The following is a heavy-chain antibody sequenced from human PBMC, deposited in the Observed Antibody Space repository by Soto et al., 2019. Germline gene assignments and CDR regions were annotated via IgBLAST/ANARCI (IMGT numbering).Heavy chain of an antibody. D-gene: IGHD3-10*01. J-gene: IGHJ4*02. CDR1: GFTFSTYA. CDR3: AKEAWYGGY. Sequence: GGSLRLSCAASGFTFSTYAMSWVRQAPGKGLEWVSVITGSGDNTYYADSVKGRFTISRDNSQNTLYLQMNGLRAEDTAVYYCAKEAWYGGYWGQGTLVTVSS. CDR2: ITGSGDNT. V-gene: IGHV3-23*01.